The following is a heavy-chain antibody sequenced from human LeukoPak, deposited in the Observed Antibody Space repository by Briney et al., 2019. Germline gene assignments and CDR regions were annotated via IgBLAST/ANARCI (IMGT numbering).Heavy chain of an antibody. Sequence: GGSLRLSCAASGFTFSSYWMSWVRQAPGKGLEWVANIKQDGSEKYYVDSVKGRFTIPRDNAKNSLYLQMNSLRAEDTAVYYCASRYSSSWTDAFDIWGQGTMVTVSS. CDR1: GFTFSSYW. CDR3: ASRYSSSWTDAFDI. V-gene: IGHV3-7*01. D-gene: IGHD6-13*01. CDR2: IKQDGSEK. J-gene: IGHJ3*02.